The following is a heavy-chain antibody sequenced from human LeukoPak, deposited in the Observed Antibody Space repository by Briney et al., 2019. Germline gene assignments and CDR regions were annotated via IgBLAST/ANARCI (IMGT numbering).Heavy chain of an antibody. J-gene: IGHJ3*01. CDR3: ARDPNGDYVGAFDF. V-gene: IGHV3-23*01. CDR1: GFSFSNYA. D-gene: IGHD4-17*01. Sequence: PGGSLRLSCAASGFSFSNYAMRWVRQAPGKGLEWVSAIKASGDGTEYADSVRGRFTISRDNSKNTLYLQMNTLRVEDTAIYYCARDPNGDYVGAFDFWGRGTMVTVS. CDR2: IKASGDGT.